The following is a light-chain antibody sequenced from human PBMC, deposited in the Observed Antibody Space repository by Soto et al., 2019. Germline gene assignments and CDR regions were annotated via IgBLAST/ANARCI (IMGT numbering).Light chain of an antibody. J-gene: IGKJ1*01. V-gene: IGKV1-39*01. CDR1: QSISSY. Sequence: DIQMTQSPSILSASVGDRVSIPCRASQSISSYLNWYQQKPGKAPKLLIYGASSLQSGVPARFSGSGSGTDFTLTISSLQPEDFATYYCQQSYSTPWTFGQGTKVDIK. CDR3: QQSYSTPWT. CDR2: GAS.